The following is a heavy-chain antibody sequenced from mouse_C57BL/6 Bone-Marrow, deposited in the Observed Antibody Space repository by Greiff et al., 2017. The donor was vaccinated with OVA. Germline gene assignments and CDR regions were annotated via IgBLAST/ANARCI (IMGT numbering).Heavy chain of an antibody. V-gene: IGHV5-17*01. CDR1: GFTFSDYG. CDR3: ARTDWYGDLDV. Sequence: EVQREESGAGLVKPGGSLKLSCAASGFTFSDYGMHWVRQAPEQGLEWVAYISSGSSTIYYADTVKGRFTISRDNAKNTLFLQLTSLRSEDTAMYYCARTDWYGDLDVWGTGTTVTVSS. CDR2: ISSGSSTI. J-gene: IGHJ1*03. D-gene: IGHD4-1*01.